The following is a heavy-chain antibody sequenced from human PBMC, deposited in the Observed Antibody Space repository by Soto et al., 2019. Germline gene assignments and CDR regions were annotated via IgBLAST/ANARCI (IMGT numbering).Heavy chain of an antibody. CDR1: GYTFTSCY. CDR2: INPSGGST. V-gene: IGHV1-46*01. D-gene: IGHD6-6*01. CDR3: ARDMAGTAARPGGFDY. J-gene: IGHJ4*02. Sequence: ASVKVSCKASGYTFTSCYMHWVRQAPGQGLEWMGIINPSGGSTSYAQKFQGRVTMTRDTSTSTVYMELSSLRSEDTAVYYCARDMAGTAARPGGFDYWGQGTLVTVSS.